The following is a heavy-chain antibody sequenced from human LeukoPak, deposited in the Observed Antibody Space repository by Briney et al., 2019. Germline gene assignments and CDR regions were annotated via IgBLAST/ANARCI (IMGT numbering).Heavy chain of an antibody. D-gene: IGHD2-15*01. V-gene: IGHV3-30-3*01. CDR2: ISYDGGNK. Sequence: GGSLRLSCAASGFTFGTYAMHWVRQAPGKGLEWVAVISYDGGNKYYADSVRGRFSISRDNSKNTLYLQMNSLRAEDTAVYYCARESRACSGRNCVRGGFDPWGQGTLVTVSS. CDR1: GFTFGTYA. J-gene: IGHJ5*02. CDR3: ARESRACSGRNCVRGGFDP.